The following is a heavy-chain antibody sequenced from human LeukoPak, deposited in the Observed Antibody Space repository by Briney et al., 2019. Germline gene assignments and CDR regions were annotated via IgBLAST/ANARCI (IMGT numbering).Heavy chain of an antibody. D-gene: IGHD5-18*01. CDR3: AREGYSYNYGMDV. Sequence: SETLSLTCADYGGSFSGYYWSWIRQPPGKGLEWVGEINHSGSTNYNPSLKSRVTISVDTSKNQFSLKLSSVTAADTAVCYCAREGYSYNYGMDVWGQGTTVTVSS. CDR2: INHSGST. V-gene: IGHV4-34*01. CDR1: GGSFSGYY. J-gene: IGHJ6*02.